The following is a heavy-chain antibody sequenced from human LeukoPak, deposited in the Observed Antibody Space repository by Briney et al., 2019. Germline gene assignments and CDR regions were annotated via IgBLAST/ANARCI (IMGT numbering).Heavy chain of an antibody. CDR3: ARDLIAAAGLFDP. D-gene: IGHD6-13*01. Sequence: ASVKVSCKASGYTFTSYAMHWVRQAPGQRLEWMGWINAGNGNTKYSQKFQGRVTITRDTSASTAYMELSSLRSEDTAVYYCARDLIAAAGLFDPWGQGTLVTVSS. CDR1: GYTFTSYA. J-gene: IGHJ5*02. CDR2: INAGNGNT. V-gene: IGHV1-3*01.